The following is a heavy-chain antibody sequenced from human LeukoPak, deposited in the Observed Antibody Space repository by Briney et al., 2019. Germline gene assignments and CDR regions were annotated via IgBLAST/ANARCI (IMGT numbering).Heavy chain of an antibody. CDR1: GGSISSDY. V-gene: IGHV4-4*07. D-gene: IGHD3-3*01. J-gene: IGHJ4*02. CDR2: IYTSGST. CDR3: ARDADFWSGYSEPQYYFDY. Sequence: PSETLSLTCTVSGGSISSDYGSWIRQPAGKGLEWIGRIYTSGSTNYNPSLKSRVTMSVETSKNQFSLKLSSVTAADTAVYYCARDADFWSGYSEPQYYFDYWGQGTLVTVSS.